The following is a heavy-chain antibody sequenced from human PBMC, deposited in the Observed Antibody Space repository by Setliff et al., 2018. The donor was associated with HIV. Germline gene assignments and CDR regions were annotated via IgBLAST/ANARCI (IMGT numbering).Heavy chain of an antibody. CDR1: GGSISSHY. CDR3: ARVPRQLLKGAAAYFDY. CDR2: IYYSGTT. D-gene: IGHD5-18*01. V-gene: IGHV4-59*11. J-gene: IGHJ4*02. Sequence: SETLSLTCTVSGGSISSHYWSWIRQPPGKGLEWIAYIYYSGTTSYNPSLKSRVTISVDTSKNQFPLKLSSVTAADTALYYCARVPRQLLKGAAAYFDYWGQGSLVTVSS.